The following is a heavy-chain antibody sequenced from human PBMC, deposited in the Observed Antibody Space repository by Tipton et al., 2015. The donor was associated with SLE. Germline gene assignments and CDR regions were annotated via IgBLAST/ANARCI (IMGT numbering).Heavy chain of an antibody. CDR1: GVSVTNYY. Sequence: TLSLTCTVSGVSVTNYYWSWIRQPPGKRLEWIGFIQGRENTNYNPSLESRVTISVDTSKNQFSLQLTSVTAADTAIYYCARDPRGVAAAGSLDFWGQGTLVTVSS. J-gene: IGHJ4*02. D-gene: IGHD6-13*01. CDR3: ARDPRGVAAAGSLDF. V-gene: IGHV4-59*02. CDR2: IQGRENT.